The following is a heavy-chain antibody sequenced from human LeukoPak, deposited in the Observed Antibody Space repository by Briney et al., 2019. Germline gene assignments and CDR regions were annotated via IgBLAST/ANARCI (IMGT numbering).Heavy chain of an antibody. CDR1: GGSISSYY. D-gene: IGHD3-16*01. CDR3: VGLGASFHRFDP. J-gene: IGHJ5*02. CDR2: IYYSGST. Sequence: SETLSLTCTVSGGSISSYYWSWIRQPPGKGLEWIGYIYYSGSTNYNPSLKSRVTISVDTSKNQFSLKLSSVTAADTAVYYCVGLGASFHRFDPWGQGTLVTVSS. V-gene: IGHV4-59*01.